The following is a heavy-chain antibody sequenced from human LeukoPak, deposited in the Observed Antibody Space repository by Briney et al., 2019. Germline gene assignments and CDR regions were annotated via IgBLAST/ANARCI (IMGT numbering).Heavy chain of an antibody. CDR2: INSDGSST. Sequence: GGSLRLSCAASGFTFSSYWMHWVRQAPGKGLVWVSRINSDGSSTSYADSVKGRFTISRDNAKNTLYLQMNSLRAEDTAVYYCARGEAVYAVAEYYFDYWGRGTLVTVSS. CDR1: GFTFSSYW. D-gene: IGHD6-19*01. V-gene: IGHV3-74*01. J-gene: IGHJ4*02. CDR3: ARGEAVYAVAEYYFDY.